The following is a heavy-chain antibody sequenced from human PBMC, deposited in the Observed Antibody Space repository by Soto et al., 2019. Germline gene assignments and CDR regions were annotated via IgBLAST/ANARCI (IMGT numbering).Heavy chain of an antibody. V-gene: IGHV3-30-3*01. Sequence: GGSLRLSCAASGFTFSSYAMHWVRQAPGKGLEWVAVISYDGSNKYYADSVKGRFTISRDNSKNTLYLQMNSLRAEDTAVYYCARGRGYSYGPFDYWGQGTLVTVSS. J-gene: IGHJ4*02. D-gene: IGHD5-18*01. CDR2: ISYDGSNK. CDR3: ARGRGYSYGPFDY. CDR1: GFTFSSYA.